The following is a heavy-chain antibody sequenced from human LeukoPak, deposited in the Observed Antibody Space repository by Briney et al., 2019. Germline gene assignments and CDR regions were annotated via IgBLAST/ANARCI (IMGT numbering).Heavy chain of an antibody. CDR1: GGSISSYY. CDR2: IYYSGST. D-gene: IGHD3-10*01. Sequence: SETLSLTCPVSGGSISSYYWSWIRQPPGKGLEWIGYIYYSGSTNYNPSLKSRVTISVDTSKSQFSLKLSSVTAADTAVYYCARHYRGVITYFDYWGQGTLVTVSS. V-gene: IGHV4-59*08. CDR3: ARHYRGVITYFDY. J-gene: IGHJ4*02.